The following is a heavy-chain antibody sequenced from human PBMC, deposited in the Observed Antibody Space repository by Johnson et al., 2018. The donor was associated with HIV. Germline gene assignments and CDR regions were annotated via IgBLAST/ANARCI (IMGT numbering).Heavy chain of an antibody. J-gene: IGHJ3*02. CDR2: LRQDGGEK. CDR3: TRSQGSGEGAFDI. D-gene: IGHD2-21*01. V-gene: IGHV3-7*05. Sequence: VQLLESGRGLVQPGGSLRLSCAASGFTFSTHWMTWVRQAPGKGLEWVASLRQDGGEKYYVDSVKGRFTISRDNAKNSLYLQMNSLRAEDPAVYYCTRSQGSGEGAFDIWGQGTMVTVSS. CDR1: GFTFSTHW.